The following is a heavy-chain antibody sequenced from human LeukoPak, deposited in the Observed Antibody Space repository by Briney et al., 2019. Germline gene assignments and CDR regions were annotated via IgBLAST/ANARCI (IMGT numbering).Heavy chain of an antibody. CDR2: MNPNSGNT. D-gene: IGHD6-6*01. CDR3: ARVGARIAARPLDY. V-gene: IGHV1-8*03. CDR1: GYTFTSYD. J-gene: IGHJ4*02. Sequence: GASVKVSCKASGYTFTSYDINWVRQATGQGLEWMGWMNPNSGNTGYAQKFQGRVTITRNTSISTAYMELSSLRSEDMVVYYCARVGARIAARPLDYWGQGTLVTVSS.